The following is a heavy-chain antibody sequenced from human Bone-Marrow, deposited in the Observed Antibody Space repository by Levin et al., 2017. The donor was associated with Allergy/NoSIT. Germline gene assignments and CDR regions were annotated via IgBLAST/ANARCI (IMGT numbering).Heavy chain of an antibody. J-gene: IGHJ4*02. D-gene: IGHD6-13*01. CDR1: GFTFSNYA. CDR2: ISGTGGTT. V-gene: IGHV3-23*01. Sequence: GASVKVSCAASGFTFSNYAMSWVRQAPGKGLEWVSGISGTGGTTYYLDSVKGRFTIPRDNSKNTLYLQMDSLTVEDPALYYCAKDRFIAEGSTGDYWGQGTLVTVSS. CDR3: AKDRFIAEGSTGDY.